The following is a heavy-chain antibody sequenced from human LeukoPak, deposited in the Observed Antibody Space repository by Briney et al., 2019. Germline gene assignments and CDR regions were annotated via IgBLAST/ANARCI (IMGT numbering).Heavy chain of an antibody. Sequence: GGSLRLSCEASGFTFRSYGMYWVRQAPGQGLEWVAVIWFDGSNKYYADSVKGRFTISRDNSKNTLYLQMNSLRAEDTAVYYCARVLGYSYGLDYWGQGTLVTVSS. CDR3: ARVLGYSYGLDY. CDR1: GFTFRSYG. V-gene: IGHV3-33*07. J-gene: IGHJ4*02. CDR2: IWFDGSNK. D-gene: IGHD5-18*01.